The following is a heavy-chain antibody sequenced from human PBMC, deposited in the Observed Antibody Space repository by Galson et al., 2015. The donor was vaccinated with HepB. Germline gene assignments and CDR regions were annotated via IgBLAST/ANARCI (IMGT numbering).Heavy chain of an antibody. D-gene: IGHD3-10*01. CDR1: GFTFSGYS. CDR2: ISTRRTFV. J-gene: IGHJ4*02. V-gene: IGHV3-21*05. CDR3: ARLFPNSGSDSYYPWLYDFDY. Sequence: SLRLSCAASGFTFSGYSMNWVRQAPGKGLEWVSYISTRRTFVSYADASKGRFTVSRDNAKNSLYLQMNNLRAEDTAVYYCARLFPNSGSDSYYPWLYDFDYWGQGTLVTVSS.